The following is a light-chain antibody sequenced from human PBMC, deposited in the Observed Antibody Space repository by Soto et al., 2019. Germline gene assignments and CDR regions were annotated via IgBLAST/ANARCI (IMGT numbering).Light chain of an antibody. Sequence: DIQMTQSPSTLSASVGDRVTITCRASQSISSWLAWYQQKPGKAPKLLIYKASTLQSGVPSRFSGSGSGTEFTHAISSLQPDDSATYYCQQYNDNWTFGQGTKVDIK. CDR3: QQYNDNWT. J-gene: IGKJ1*01. V-gene: IGKV1-5*03. CDR2: KAS. CDR1: QSISSW.